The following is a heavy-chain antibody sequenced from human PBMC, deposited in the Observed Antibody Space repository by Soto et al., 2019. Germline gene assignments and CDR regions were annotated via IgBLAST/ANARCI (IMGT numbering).Heavy chain of an antibody. Sequence: PSETLSLTCTVSGGSVSSSNYYWSWIRQPPGKGLDWIGYVYYSGSTNYNPSLRSRVTMSVDTSKSQFSLRLSSVTAADTALYYCARVRRIPRYLDYWGQGALVTVSS. CDR3: ARVRRIPRYLDY. CDR1: GGSVSSSNYY. V-gene: IGHV4-61*01. J-gene: IGHJ4*02. CDR2: VYYSGST.